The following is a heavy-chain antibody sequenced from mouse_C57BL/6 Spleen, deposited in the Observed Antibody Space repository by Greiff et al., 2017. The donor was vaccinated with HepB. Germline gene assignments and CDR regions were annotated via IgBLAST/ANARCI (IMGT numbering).Heavy chain of an antibody. D-gene: IGHD2-2*01. CDR2: ISYDGSN. CDR1: GYSITSGYY. J-gene: IGHJ3*01. Sequence: EVKLMESGPGLVKPSQSLSLTCSVTGYSITSGYYWNWIRQFPGNKLEWMGYISYDGSNNYNPSLKNRISITRDTSKNQFFLKLNSVTTEDTATYYCASMGGYPAWFAYWGQGTLVTVSA. CDR3: ASMGGYPAWFAY. V-gene: IGHV3-6*01.